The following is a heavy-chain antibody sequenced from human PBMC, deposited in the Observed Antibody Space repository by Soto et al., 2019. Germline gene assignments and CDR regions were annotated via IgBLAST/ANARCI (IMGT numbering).Heavy chain of an antibody. V-gene: IGHV3-30-3*01. J-gene: IGHJ4*02. Sequence: GGSLRLSCAASGFTFSSYAMHWVRQAPGKGLEWVAVISYDGSNKYYADSVKGRFTISRDNSKNTLYLQMNSLRAEDTAVYYCARGGEIAPVGYWGQGTLVTVSS. CDR2: ISYDGSNK. D-gene: IGHD6-13*01. CDR1: GFTFSSYA. CDR3: ARGGEIAPVGY.